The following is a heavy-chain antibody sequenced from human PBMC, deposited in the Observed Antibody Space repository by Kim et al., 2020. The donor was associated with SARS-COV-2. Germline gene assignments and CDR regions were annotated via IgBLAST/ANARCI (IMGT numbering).Heavy chain of an antibody. V-gene: IGHV3-23*01. CDR2: ISGSGGST. CDR1: GFTFSSYA. D-gene: IGHD2-2*01. J-gene: IGHJ6*02. Sequence: GGSLRLSCAASGFTFSSYAMSWVRQAPGKGLEWVSAISGSGGSTYYADSVKGRFTISRDNSKNTLYLQMNSLRAEDTAVYYCAKDGGYCSSTSCYPEYYYYYYGMDVWGQGTTVTVSS. CDR3: AKDGGYCSSTSCYPEYYYYYYGMDV.